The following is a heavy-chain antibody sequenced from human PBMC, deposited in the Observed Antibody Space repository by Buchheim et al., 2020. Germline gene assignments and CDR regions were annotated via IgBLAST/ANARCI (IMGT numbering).Heavy chain of an antibody. D-gene: IGHD2-15*01. V-gene: IGHV4-59*12. J-gene: IGHJ4*02. CDR2: IFYSGST. CDR3: ARDSGGGFDY. Sequence: QVQLQESGPGLVKPSETLSLTCTVSGGSIRSYYWSWIRQPPGKGLEWIGYIFYSGSTSYNPSLKTRLTISVDMSKNQFSLKLSSVTAADTAAYYCARDSGGGFDYWGQGTL. CDR1: GGSIRSYY.